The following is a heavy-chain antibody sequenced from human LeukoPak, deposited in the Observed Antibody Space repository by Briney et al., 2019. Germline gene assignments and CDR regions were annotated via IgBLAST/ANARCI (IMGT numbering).Heavy chain of an antibody. CDR1: GFTFDDYA. V-gene: IGHV3-9*01. J-gene: IGHJ4*02. CDR2: ISWNSGSI. Sequence: TGGSLRLSCAASGFTFDDYAMHWVRQAPGKGLEWVSGISWNSGSIGYADSVKGRFTISRDNAKNSLYLQMNSLRAEDTALYYCAKDGTPFTMIVVVTNYFDYWGQGTLVTVSS. D-gene: IGHD3-22*01. CDR3: AKDGTPFTMIVVVTNYFDY.